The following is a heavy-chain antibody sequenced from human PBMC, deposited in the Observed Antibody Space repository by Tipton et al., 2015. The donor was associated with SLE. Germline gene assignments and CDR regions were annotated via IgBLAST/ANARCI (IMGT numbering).Heavy chain of an antibody. J-gene: IGHJ4*02. CDR1: GGSISSGSYY. D-gene: IGHD1-14*01. Sequence: TLSLTCTVSGGSISSGSYYWSWIRQPTGKGLEWIGYIYTSGSTNYNPSLKSRVTISVDTSKNQFSLKLSSVTAADTAVYYCARDRPDYYFDDWGQGTLVTVSS. V-gene: IGHV4-61*09. CDR3: ARDRPDYYFDD. CDR2: IYTSGST.